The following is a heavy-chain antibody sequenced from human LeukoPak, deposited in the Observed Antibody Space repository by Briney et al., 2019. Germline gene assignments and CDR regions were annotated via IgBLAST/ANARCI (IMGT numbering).Heavy chain of an antibody. CDR3: ATSYDILIGYFGS. CDR2: IKEDGSEK. CDR1: GFTFSSYW. J-gene: IGHJ4*02. D-gene: IGHD3-9*01. Sequence: GGSLRLSCAASGFTFSSYWMSWVRQAPGKGLEWVANIKEDGSEKYYVHSVRGRFTISRDNAKNSLYLYMNSLRVEDTAVYYCATSYDILIGYFGSWGQGTLVTVSS. V-gene: IGHV3-7*01.